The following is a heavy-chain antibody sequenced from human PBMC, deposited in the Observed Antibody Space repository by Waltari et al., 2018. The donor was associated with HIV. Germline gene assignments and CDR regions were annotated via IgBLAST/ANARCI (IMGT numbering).Heavy chain of an antibody. J-gene: IGHJ4*02. CDR2: IYPGASDT. CDR1: GYSFTSYW. V-gene: IGHV5-51*03. Sequence: EVQLVQSGAEVKKPGESLKISCKGSGYSFTSYWIGWVRQMPGKGLEWMGIIYPGASDTSYRPSFQGQVTISAEKSSSTAYLQWSSLKASDTAMYYCARPGYCSSTSCYTPFDYWGQGTLVTVSS. CDR3: ARPGYCSSTSCYTPFDY. D-gene: IGHD2-2*02.